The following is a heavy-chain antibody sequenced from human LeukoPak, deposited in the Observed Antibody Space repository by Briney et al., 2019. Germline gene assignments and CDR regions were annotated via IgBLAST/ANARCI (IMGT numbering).Heavy chain of an antibody. D-gene: IGHD1-26*01. CDR2: IYYSGTT. J-gene: IGHJ4*02. V-gene: IGHV4-28*06. Sequence: PSDTLSLTCPVSGYSISRSNWWGWIRPPPGKGLGWVGYIYYSGTTNYNPSLRGRVTMAVDTSKDPFSLKPTSETALDTGVYCRARKIASAGYFDYWGQGTLVTVSS. CDR3: ARKIASAGYFDY. CDR1: GYSISRSNW.